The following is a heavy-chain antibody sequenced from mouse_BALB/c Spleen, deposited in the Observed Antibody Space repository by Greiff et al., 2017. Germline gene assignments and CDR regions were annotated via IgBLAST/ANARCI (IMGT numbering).Heavy chain of an antibody. CDR2: ISSGGGST. Sequence: EVKVEESGGGLVKPGGSLKLSCAASGFAFSSYDMSWVRQTPEKRLEWVAYISSGGGSTYYPDTVKGRFTISRDNAKNTLYLQMSSLKSEDTAMYYCARQRYADYYAMDYWGQGTSVTVSS. J-gene: IGHJ4*01. D-gene: IGHD2-14*01. V-gene: IGHV5-12-1*01. CDR3: ARQRYADYYAMDY. CDR1: GFAFSSYD.